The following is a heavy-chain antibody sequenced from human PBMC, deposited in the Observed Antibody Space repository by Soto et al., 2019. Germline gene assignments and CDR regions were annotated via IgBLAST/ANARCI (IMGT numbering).Heavy chain of an antibody. CDR3: AKDPWVRDTVMGTIDY. CDR2: ISGSGDNT. Sequence: EVQLLESGGGLVQPGGSLRLSCAASGFIFSGYAMSWVRQAPGKGLEWVSHISGSGDNTYYADSVKGRFTISRDNSKNTLYRQMNSLRDEDTAVYYCAKDPWVRDTVMGTIDYWGLGTLVTVSS. CDR1: GFIFSGYA. V-gene: IGHV3-23*01. J-gene: IGHJ4*02. D-gene: IGHD5-18*01.